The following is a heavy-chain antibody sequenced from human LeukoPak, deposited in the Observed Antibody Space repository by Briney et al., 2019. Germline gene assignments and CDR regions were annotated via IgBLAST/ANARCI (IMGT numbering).Heavy chain of an antibody. V-gene: IGHV1-46*01. CDR1: GYTFTSYY. CDR3: ARATGYYYYYMDV. J-gene: IGHJ6*03. Sequence: GASVKVSCKASGYTFTSYYMHWVRQAPGQGLEWMGIINPSGGSTSYAEKFQGRVTMTRDMSTSTVYMELSSLRSEDTAVYYCARATGYYYYYMDVWGKGTTVTVSS. D-gene: IGHD1-14*01. CDR2: INPSGGST.